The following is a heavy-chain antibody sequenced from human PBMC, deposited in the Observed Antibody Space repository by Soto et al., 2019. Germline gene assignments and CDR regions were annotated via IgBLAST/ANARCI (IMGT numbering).Heavy chain of an antibody. CDR2: IYWNDDK. Sequence: QITLKESGPTLVNPTQTLTLTCTFSGFSLSTSGVGVGWIRQPPGKALEWLALIYWNDDKRYSPSLGSRLTITKDTSKNQVVLTMSNMDPVDTATYYCAHFTQRVIYFDYWGQGTLVTVSS. CDR3: AHFTQRVIYFDY. V-gene: IGHV2-5*01. CDR1: GFSLSTSGVG. J-gene: IGHJ4*02. D-gene: IGHD3-22*01.